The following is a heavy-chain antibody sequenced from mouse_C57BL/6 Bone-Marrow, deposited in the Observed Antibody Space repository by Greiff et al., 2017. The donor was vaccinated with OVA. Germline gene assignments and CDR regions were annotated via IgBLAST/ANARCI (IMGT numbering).Heavy chain of an antibody. J-gene: IGHJ2*01. D-gene: IGHD1-1*01. CDR3: ARRNYYGTPYYFDY. CDR1: GYSFTDYN. V-gene: IGHV1-39*01. Sequence: VQLQQSGPELVKPGASVKISCKASGYSFTDYNMNWVKRSNGKSLEWIGVINPNYGTTSYNQKFKGKATLTVDQSSSTAYMQLNSLTSEDSAVYYCARRNYYGTPYYFDYWGQGTTLTVSS. CDR2: INPNYGTT.